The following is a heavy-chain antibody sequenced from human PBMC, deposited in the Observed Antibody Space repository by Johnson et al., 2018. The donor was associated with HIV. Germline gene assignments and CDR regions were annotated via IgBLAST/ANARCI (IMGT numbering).Heavy chain of an antibody. CDR2: VTGTGGDT. CDR3: AKGKKSLPDAFDI. J-gene: IGHJ3*02. Sequence: EVQLVESGGGLVQPGGSLRLSCAASGFPFTNHWMSWVRQAPGKGLEWVSGVTGTGGDTYYAESVKGRFTISSDNSKNTLYLQMNKLRAEDTAVYYCAKGKKSLPDAFDIWGQGTMVTVSS. CDR1: GFPFTNHW. V-gene: IGHV3-23*04.